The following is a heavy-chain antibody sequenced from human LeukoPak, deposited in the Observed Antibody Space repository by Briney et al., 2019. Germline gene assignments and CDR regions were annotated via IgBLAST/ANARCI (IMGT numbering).Heavy chain of an antibody. D-gene: IGHD3-22*01. CDR2: ISGSGGST. V-gene: IGHV3-23*01. J-gene: IGHJ4*02. CDR3: AKDPYYYDSSGYDY. CDR1: GFTFSSYA. Sequence: PGGSLRLSCAASGFTFSSYAMSWVRQAPGKGLEGVSAISGSGGSTYYADSVKGRFTISRDNSKNTLYLQMNSLRADDTAVYYCAKDPYYYDSSGYDYWGQGTLVTVSS.